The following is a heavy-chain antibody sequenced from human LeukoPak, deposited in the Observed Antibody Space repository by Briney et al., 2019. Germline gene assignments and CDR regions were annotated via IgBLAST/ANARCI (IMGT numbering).Heavy chain of an antibody. CDR1: GYTLTELS. J-gene: IGHJ4*02. CDR2: FDPEDGET. Sequence: ASVKVSCKVSGYTLTELSMHWVRQAPGKGLEWMGGFDPEDGETIYAQKFQGRVTMTEDTSIDTAYMELSSLRSEDTAVYYCATSVEGGYYFDYWGQGTLVTVSS. D-gene: IGHD1-1*01. V-gene: IGHV1-24*01. CDR3: ATSVEGGYYFDY.